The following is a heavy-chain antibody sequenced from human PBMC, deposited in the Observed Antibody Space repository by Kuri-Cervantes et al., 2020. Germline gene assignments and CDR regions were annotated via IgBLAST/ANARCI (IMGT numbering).Heavy chain of an antibody. J-gene: IGHJ4*02. CDR2: INHSGST. D-gene: IGHD1-7*01. CDR1: GGSFSGYY. CDR3: ARGKRYNWNYGGNFDY. V-gene: IGHV4-34*01. Sequence: SQTLSLTCAVYGGSFSGYYWSWIRQPPGKGLEWIGGINHSGSTNYNPSLKSRVTISVDTSKNQFSLKLSSVTAADTAVYYCARGKRYNWNYGGNFDYWGQGTLVTVSS.